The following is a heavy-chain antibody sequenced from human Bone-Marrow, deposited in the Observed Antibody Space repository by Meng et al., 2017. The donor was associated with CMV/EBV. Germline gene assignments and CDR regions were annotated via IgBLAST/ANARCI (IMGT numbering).Heavy chain of an antibody. Sequence: GGSLKISCAASGFTFSDYYMSWFRQAPGKGPEWVSYISSSGSTIYYADSVKGRFTISRDNAKNSLYLQMNSLRAEDTAVYYCASLVGENHHDAFDIWGQGTMVTVSS. D-gene: IGHD1-26*01. CDR3: ASLVGENHHDAFDI. CDR2: ISSSGSTI. J-gene: IGHJ3*02. CDR1: GFTFSDYY. V-gene: IGHV3-11*04.